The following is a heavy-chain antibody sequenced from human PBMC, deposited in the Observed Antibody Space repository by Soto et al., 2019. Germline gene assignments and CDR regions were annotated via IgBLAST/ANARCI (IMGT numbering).Heavy chain of an antibody. Sequence: GASVKVSCKASGYTFTGYYMHWVRQAPGQGLEWMGWINSNSGGTNYAQKFQGWVTMTRDTSISTAYMELSRLRSDDTAVYYCARGRFHPYSSGWYWWDYFDYWGQGTLVTVSS. D-gene: IGHD6-19*01. V-gene: IGHV1-2*04. CDR1: GYTFTGYY. J-gene: IGHJ4*02. CDR2: INSNSGGT. CDR3: ARGRFHPYSSGWYWWDYFDY.